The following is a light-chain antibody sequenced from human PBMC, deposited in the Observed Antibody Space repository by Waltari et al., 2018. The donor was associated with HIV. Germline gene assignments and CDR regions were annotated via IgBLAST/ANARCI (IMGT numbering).Light chain of an antibody. J-gene: IGLJ2*01. Sequence: QSTLTQPRSVSGSPGQSVTISCTGTSSDIGGYKLVSWYQQHPTQAPRLIIYDDKNRPSGVPERFSGSKSGNTTSLTISGLQTEDEADYFCCSYAGTYTLVFGGGTQLTV. CDR1: SSDIGGYKL. CDR3: CSYAGTYTLV. CDR2: DDK. V-gene: IGLV2-11*01.